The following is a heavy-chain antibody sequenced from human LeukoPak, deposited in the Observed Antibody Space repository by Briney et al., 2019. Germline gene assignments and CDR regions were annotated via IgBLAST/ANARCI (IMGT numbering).Heavy chain of an antibody. Sequence: SETLSLTCTVSGGSISSSSYYWGWIRQPPGEGLEWIGSIYYSGSTYYNPSLKSRVTISVDTSKNQFSLKLSSVTAADTAVYYCARHVLRYSSGWYYFDYWGQGTRVSLSS. V-gene: IGHV4-39*01. J-gene: IGHJ4*02. CDR1: GGSISSSSYY. CDR3: ARHVLRYSSGWYYFDY. CDR2: IYYSGST. D-gene: IGHD6-19*01.